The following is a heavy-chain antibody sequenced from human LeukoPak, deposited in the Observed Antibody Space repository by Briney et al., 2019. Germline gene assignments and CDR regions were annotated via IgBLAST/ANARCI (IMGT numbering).Heavy chain of an antibody. D-gene: IGHD4-17*01. Sequence: SETLSLTCTVSGGSISSGSYYWSWIRQPAGKGLEWIGRIYTSGSTNYNPSLKSRVTISVDTSKNQFSLKLSSVTAADTAVYYCARDRSGDYDFVYWGQGTLVTVSS. CDR2: IYTSGST. CDR3: ARDRSGDYDFVY. J-gene: IGHJ4*02. V-gene: IGHV4-61*02. CDR1: GGSISSGSYY.